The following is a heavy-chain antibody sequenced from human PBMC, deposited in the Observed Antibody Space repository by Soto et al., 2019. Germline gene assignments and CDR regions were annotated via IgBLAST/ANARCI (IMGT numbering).Heavy chain of an antibody. CDR3: ARDLYNMRFGEVYFGDYYYYGMDV. CDR2: INPNSGGT. D-gene: IGHD3-10*01. Sequence: ASVKVSCKASGYTFTGYYMHWVRQAPGQGLEWMGWINPNSGGTNYAQKFQGWVTMTRDTSISTAYMELSRLRSDDTAVYYCARDLYNMRFGEVYFGDYYYYGMDVWGKGTTVTVSS. V-gene: IGHV1-2*04. CDR1: GYTFTGYY. J-gene: IGHJ6*04.